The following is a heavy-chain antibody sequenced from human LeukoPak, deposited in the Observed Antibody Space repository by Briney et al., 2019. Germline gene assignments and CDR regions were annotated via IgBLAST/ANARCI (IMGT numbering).Heavy chain of an antibody. V-gene: IGHV4-59*01. Sequence: SETLSLTCTVSGGSISSYYWSWIRQPPGKGLEWNGYIYYSGSTNYNPSLKSRVTISVDTSKNQFSLKLSSVTAADTAVYYCARSRIWASSSTTLCGMDVWGQGTAVTVSS. CDR3: ARSRIWASSSTTLCGMDV. CDR1: GGSISSYY. CDR2: IYYSGST. J-gene: IGHJ6*02. D-gene: IGHD2-2*01.